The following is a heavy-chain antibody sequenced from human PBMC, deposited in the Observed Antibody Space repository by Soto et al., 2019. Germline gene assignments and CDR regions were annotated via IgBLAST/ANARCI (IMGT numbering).Heavy chain of an antibody. CDR1: GFTFSSYA. J-gene: IGHJ3*02. Sequence: PGGSLGLSCAASGFTFSSYAMHWVRQAPGKGLEWVAVISYDGSNKYYADSVKGRFTISRDNSKNTLYLQMNSLRAEDTAVYYCASEDWNIGGVAFDIWGQGTMVTVSS. CDR2: ISYDGSNK. V-gene: IGHV3-30-3*01. D-gene: IGHD1-1*01. CDR3: ASEDWNIGGVAFDI.